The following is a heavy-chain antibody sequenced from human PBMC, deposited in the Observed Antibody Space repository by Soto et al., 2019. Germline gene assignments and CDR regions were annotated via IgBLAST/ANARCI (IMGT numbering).Heavy chain of an antibody. Sequence: GGSLRLSCAASGFTFSNFAMSWVRQAPGKGLEWVSTISGTGGSTYYADSVKGRFTVSRDNAKNTLSLQVTSLRAEDTAVYYCAKELYIRNPTGPDYWGQGTLVTVSS. V-gene: IGHV3-23*01. CDR3: AKELYIRNPTGPDY. CDR1: GFTFSNFA. CDR2: ISGTGGST. J-gene: IGHJ4*02. D-gene: IGHD1-20*01.